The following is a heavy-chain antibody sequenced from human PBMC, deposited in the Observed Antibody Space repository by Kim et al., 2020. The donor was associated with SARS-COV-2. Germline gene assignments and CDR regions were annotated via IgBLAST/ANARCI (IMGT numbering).Heavy chain of an antibody. J-gene: IGHJ4*02. CDR3: ARVNGSGSRIDY. CDR2: IYYSGST. D-gene: IGHD3-10*01. Sequence: SETLSLTCTVSGGSISSGGYYWSWIRQHPGKGLEWIGYIYYSGSTYYNPSLKSRVTISVDTSKNQFSLKLSSVTAADTAVYYCARVNGSGSRIDYWGQGTLVTVSS. CDR1: GGSISSGGYY. V-gene: IGHV4-31*03.